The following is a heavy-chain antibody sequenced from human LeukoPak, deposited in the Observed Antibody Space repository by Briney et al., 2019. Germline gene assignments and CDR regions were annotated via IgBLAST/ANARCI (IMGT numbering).Heavy chain of an antibody. J-gene: IGHJ5*02. V-gene: IGHV4-34*01. CDR3: ARRSVLLWFGSFDP. Sequence: PSETLSLTCAVCGGSFSGYYWSWIRQPPGKGLEWIGEINHSGSTNYNPSLKSRVTISVDTSKNQFSLKLSSVTAADTAVYYCARRSVLLWFGSFDPWGQGTLVTVSS. CDR1: GGSFSGYY. CDR2: INHSGST. D-gene: IGHD3-10*01.